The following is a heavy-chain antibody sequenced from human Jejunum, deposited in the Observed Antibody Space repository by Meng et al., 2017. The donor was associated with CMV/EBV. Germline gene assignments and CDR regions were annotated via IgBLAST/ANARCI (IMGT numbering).Heavy chain of an antibody. CDR1: GFSFSKYA. V-gene: IGHV3-23*01. D-gene: IGHD1-26*01. J-gene: IGHJ4*02. CDR3: AKGGFVGSYYFDY. Sequence: SGFSFSKYAMGWVRQAPGKGLECVSAISGPRSTTYYADSAEGRFTITSDNSKNTVYLQMNSLRAEDTAVYYCAKGGFVGSYYFDYWGQGARVTVSS. CDR2: ISGPRSTT.